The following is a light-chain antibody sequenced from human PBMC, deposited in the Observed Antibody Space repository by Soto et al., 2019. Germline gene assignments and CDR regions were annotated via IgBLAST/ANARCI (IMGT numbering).Light chain of an antibody. CDR3: AAWDDSLDGPV. CDR1: SSNIGSNS. CDR2: ANN. Sequence: QSVLTQPPSASGTPGQRVTISCSGSSSNIGSNSVNWSQEVPGTAPKLLIYANNQRPSGVPDRYSGSKSGTSASLAISGLPSEDEADYYCAAWDDSLDGPVFGGGTKLTVL. J-gene: IGLJ3*02. V-gene: IGLV1-44*01.